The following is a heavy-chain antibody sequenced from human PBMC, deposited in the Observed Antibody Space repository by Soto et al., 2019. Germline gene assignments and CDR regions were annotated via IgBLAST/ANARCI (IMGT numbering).Heavy chain of an antibody. CDR2: IYPSDSDT. J-gene: IGHJ4*02. V-gene: IGHV5-51*01. CDR3: ARGGVSTRAFDY. CDR1: GYNFAGYW. D-gene: IGHD3-3*01. Sequence: PGESLKISCKGSGYNFAGYWIAWVRQMPGKGLEMMGIIYPSDSDTRYRPSFQGQVTISADKSISSAYLQWSSLRASDTAMYYCARGGVSTRAFDYWGQGTPVTVSS.